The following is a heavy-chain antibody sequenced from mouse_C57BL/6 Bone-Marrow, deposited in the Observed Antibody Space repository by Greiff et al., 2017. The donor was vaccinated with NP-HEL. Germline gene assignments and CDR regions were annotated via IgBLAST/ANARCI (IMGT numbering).Heavy chain of an antibody. CDR3: ARRGYERVYYAMDY. J-gene: IGHJ4*01. D-gene: IGHD2-2*01. Sequence: QVQLQQSGAELARPGASVKLSCKASGYTFTSYGISWVKQRTGQGLEWIGEIYPRSGNTYYNEKFKGKATLTADKSSSTAYMELRSLTSEDSAVYFCARRGYERVYYAMDYWGQGTSVTVSS. CDR2: IYPRSGNT. V-gene: IGHV1-81*01. CDR1: GYTFTSYG.